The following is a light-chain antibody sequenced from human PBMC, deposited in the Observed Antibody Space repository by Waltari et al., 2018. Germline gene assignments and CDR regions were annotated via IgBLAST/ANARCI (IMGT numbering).Light chain of an antibody. V-gene: IGKV1-8*01. CDR1: HGISSY. J-gene: IGKJ1*01. Sequence: AIRLPHSPSSFSASPGDRVTITCRASHGISSYLAWSQQKPGKIPNLLISSASTFPSGGPSRLIGSGCGTDCTLTISRLQSADVATYYCQQYDSHPPTFGQGTKVEFK. CDR2: SAS. CDR3: QQYDSHPPT.